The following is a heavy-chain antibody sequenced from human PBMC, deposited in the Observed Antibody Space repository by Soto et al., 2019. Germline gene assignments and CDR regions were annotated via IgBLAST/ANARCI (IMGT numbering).Heavy chain of an antibody. V-gene: IGHV3-7*01. Sequence: GGSLRLSCAASGFPFTNYWMSWVRQAPGKGLEWVANIKQDGSVKYYVDSVKGRFTISRDNVKNSLYLQMNILRAEDTAVYYCARIGYSSSSFDYWGHGTLVTVSS. J-gene: IGHJ4*01. D-gene: IGHD6-6*01. CDR1: GFPFTNYW. CDR3: ARIGYSSSSFDY. CDR2: IKQDGSVK.